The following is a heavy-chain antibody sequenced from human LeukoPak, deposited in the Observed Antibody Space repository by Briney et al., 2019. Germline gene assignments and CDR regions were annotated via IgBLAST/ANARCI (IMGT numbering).Heavy chain of an antibody. J-gene: IGHJ4*02. Sequence: KPSETLSLTCTVSGGSISSDYWCWIRQPPGKGLEWIGYIYHSGNTNYNPSLKSRVTISVDTSKNQFSLKLNSVTAADAAVYYCARVGGRNTDRPPELYYFDYWGRGTLVTVSS. CDR1: GGSISSDY. D-gene: IGHD1-14*01. V-gene: IGHV4-59*01. CDR3: ARVGGRNTDRPPELYYFDY. CDR2: IYHSGNT.